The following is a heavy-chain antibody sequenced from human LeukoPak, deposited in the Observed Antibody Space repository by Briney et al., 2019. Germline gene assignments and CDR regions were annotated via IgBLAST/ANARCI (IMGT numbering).Heavy chain of an antibody. CDR3: GRHLYGGNSAIDY. J-gene: IGHJ4*02. V-gene: IGHV5-51*01. Sequence: GESVKTSCKGFGYSFTSYRIGWVRQMPGKGLEWMGIMYPGDSDPRYSPSFQGQVTISVVKSISTAYLQWSSLKASDPAMYYCGRHLYGGNSAIDYWGQGTLVTVSS. D-gene: IGHD4-23*01. CDR1: GYSFTSYR. CDR2: MYPGDSDP.